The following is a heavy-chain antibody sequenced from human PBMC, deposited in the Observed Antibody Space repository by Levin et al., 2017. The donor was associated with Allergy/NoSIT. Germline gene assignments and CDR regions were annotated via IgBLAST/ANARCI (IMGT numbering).Heavy chain of an antibody. CDR2: IDYSGST. V-gene: IGHV4-59*01. CDR1: GGSISSYY. D-gene: IGHD3-10*01. J-gene: IGHJ3*02. Sequence: SETLSLTCTVSGGSISSYYWTWIRQPPGKGLEWIGYIDYSGSTNYNPSLKSRVTISVDTSKNQFSLKLSSVTAADTAMYYWARASYYGLGSFYNGGAFDIWGRGTLVTVS. CDR3: ARASYYGLGSFYNGGAFDI.